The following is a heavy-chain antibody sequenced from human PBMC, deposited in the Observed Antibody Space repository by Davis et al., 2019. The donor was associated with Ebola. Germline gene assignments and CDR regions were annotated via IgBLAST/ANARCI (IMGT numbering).Heavy chain of an antibody. CDR2: ISYTGST. CDR3: ARLYYGSGSYYNWFDP. D-gene: IGHD3-10*01. J-gene: IGHJ5*02. CDR1: GGSISTDY. V-gene: IGHV4-59*08. Sequence: SETLSLTCTVSGGSISTDYWSWIRQPPGKGLEWIGYISYTGSTNYNPSLKSRVTISVDTSKNQVSLKLSSVTAADTAVYYCARLYYGSGSYYNWFDPWAREPWSPSPQ.